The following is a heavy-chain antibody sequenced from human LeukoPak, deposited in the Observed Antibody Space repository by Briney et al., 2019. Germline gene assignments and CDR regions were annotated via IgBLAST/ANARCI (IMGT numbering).Heavy chain of an antibody. Sequence: PGGSLRLSCAASGFTVSSNYMSWVRQAPGKGLGWVSVIYSGGSTYYADSVKGRFTISRDNSKNTLYLQMNSLRAEDTAVYYCAKGSKEVLFTRDHYMDVWGKGTTVTISS. CDR2: IYSGGST. V-gene: IGHV3-53*01. CDR3: AKGSKEVLFTRDHYMDV. D-gene: IGHD3-3*01. CDR1: GFTVSSNY. J-gene: IGHJ6*03.